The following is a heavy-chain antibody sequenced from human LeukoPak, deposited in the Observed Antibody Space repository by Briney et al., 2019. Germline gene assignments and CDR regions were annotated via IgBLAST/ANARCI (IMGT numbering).Heavy chain of an antibody. Sequence: PGGCLRLCCEASGFTFSSYAMGWVRQAPGKGLEWVSSVSGSGGSTYYADSVKGRFTISRDNSKHTLYLQMNSLRAEDTAVYYCAKALSIKRYYDFWSGYTSPYFDYWGQGTLVTVSS. D-gene: IGHD3-3*01. CDR2: VSGSGGST. CDR3: AKALSIKRYYDFWSGYTSPYFDY. CDR1: GFTFSSYA. V-gene: IGHV3-23*01. J-gene: IGHJ4*02.